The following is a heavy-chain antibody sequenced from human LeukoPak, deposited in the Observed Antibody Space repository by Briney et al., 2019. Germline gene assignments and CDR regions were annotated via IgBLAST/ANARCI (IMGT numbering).Heavy chain of an antibody. V-gene: IGHV3-23*01. D-gene: IGHD6-19*01. CDR1: GFTFSSYA. Sequence: GGSLRLSCAASGFTFSSYAMSWVRQAPGKGLEWVSAISGSGGSTYYADSVKGRFTISRDNSKNTLYLQMNNLRAEDTAVYYCASFERTVAGPYNWFDPWGQGTLVTVSS. CDR3: ASFERTVAGPYNWFDP. CDR2: ISGSGGST. J-gene: IGHJ5*02.